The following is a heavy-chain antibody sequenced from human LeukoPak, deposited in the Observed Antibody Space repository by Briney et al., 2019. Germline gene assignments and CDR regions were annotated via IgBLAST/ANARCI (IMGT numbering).Heavy chain of an antibody. Sequence: SETLSLTCTVSGGSISSSSYYWGWIRQPPGKGLEWIGSIYYSGSTNYNPSLKSRVTISVDTSKNQFSLKLSSVTAADTAVYYCARARVPYYGSGSYHYYYYGMDVWGQGTTVTVSS. D-gene: IGHD3-10*01. CDR3: ARARVPYYGSGSYHYYYYGMDV. V-gene: IGHV4-39*07. CDR1: GGSISSSSYY. J-gene: IGHJ6*02. CDR2: IYYSGST.